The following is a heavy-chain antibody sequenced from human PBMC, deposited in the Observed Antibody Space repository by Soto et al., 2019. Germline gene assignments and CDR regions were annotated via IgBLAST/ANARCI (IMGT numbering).Heavy chain of an antibody. V-gene: IGHV4-34*01. D-gene: IGHD2-8*02. CDR1: GGSLSGYS. CDR3: ERDKITGLFDY. CDR2: INHSGST. J-gene: IGHJ4*02. Sequence: PSETLSLTCAVYGGSLSGYSWTWIRQPPGTGLEWIGEINHSGSTNYNPSLKSRVTISVDTSKNHFSLKLASVTAADPSVYYCERDKITGLFDYWGKGTRVTVSS.